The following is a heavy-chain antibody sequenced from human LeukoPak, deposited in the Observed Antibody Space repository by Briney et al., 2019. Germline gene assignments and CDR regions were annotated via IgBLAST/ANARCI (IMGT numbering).Heavy chain of an antibody. V-gene: IGHV3-23*01. CDR2: VTGTGGST. D-gene: IGHD3-10*01. CDR3: AKVHGSGSYRFDF. CDR1: GFTFDSYA. Sequence: PGGSLRLSCEGSGFTFDSYAMSWVRQSPGKGLEWVSAVTGTGGSTYHADSVKDRFTISRDNSKNTVYLQMNSLRAEDTAIYYCAKVHGSGSYRFDFWGQGTLVTVSS. J-gene: IGHJ4*02.